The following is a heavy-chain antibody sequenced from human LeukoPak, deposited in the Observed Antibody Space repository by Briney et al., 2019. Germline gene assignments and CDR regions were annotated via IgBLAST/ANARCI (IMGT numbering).Heavy chain of an antibody. CDR3: ARDLSSVTTWPH. CDR1: GFTFSSFW. J-gene: IGHJ4*02. CDR2: IKQDGSGK. Sequence: GGSLRLSCAASGFTFSSFWMNWVRQAPEKGLEWLANIKQDGSGKYYVDSVKGRFTISRDNAKNSLYLQMNSLRAEDTAVYYCARDLSSVTTWPHWGQGTLVTVSS. V-gene: IGHV3-7*01. D-gene: IGHD4-17*01.